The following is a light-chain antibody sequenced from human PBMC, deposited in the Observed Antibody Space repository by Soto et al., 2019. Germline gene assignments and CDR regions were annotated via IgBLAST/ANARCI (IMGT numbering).Light chain of an antibody. CDR1: KLGDKY. Sequence: SYELTQPPSVSVSPGQTASITCSGDKLGDKYACWYQQKPCQSPVLVIYQASKRPSGIPERFSGSNSGNTATLTISGTQAMDEAAYYCQAWDSSTVVFGGGTKLTVL. CDR3: QAWDSSTVV. J-gene: IGLJ2*01. CDR2: QAS. V-gene: IGLV3-1*01.